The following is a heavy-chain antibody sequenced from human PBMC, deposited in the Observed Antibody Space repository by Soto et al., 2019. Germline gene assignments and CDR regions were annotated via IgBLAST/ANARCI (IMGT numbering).Heavy chain of an antibody. CDR3: ARGRPTGYSYYGMDV. D-gene: IGHD1-1*01. Sequence: SCAASGFTFNSYSMNWVRQAPGKGLEWVSSISSSSTFIYDADSVKGRFSISRDNAKNSLFLQMNSLRAEDTAVYFCARGRPTGYSYYGMDVWGQGTTVTVSS. CDR1: GFTFNSYS. V-gene: IGHV3-21*01. CDR2: ISSSSTFI. J-gene: IGHJ6*02.